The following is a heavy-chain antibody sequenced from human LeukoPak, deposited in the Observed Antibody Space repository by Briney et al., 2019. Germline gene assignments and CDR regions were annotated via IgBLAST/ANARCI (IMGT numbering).Heavy chain of an antibody. J-gene: IGHJ4*02. CDR1: GGSLSSYY. CDR2: IFYSGTT. D-gene: IGHD6-19*01. Sequence: SETLSLTCTVSGGSLSSYYWSWIRQPPGKELEWIGYIFYSGTTTYNPSLKSRVSISVDTSKNQFSLKLSSVTAADTAVYYCVRGSGRGRFDYWGQGTLVTVSS. CDR3: VRGSGRGRFDY. V-gene: IGHV4-59*01.